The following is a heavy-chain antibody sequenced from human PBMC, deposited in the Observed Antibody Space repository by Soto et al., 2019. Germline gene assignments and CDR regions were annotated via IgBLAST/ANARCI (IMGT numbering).Heavy chain of an antibody. CDR2: ISAYNGNT. V-gene: IGHV1-18*01. CDR3: ARFMRRITIFGVVIIPGLDY. Sequence: QVQLVQSGAEVKKPGASVKVSCKASGYTFTSYGISWVRQAPGQGLEWMGWISAYNGNTNYAQKLQGRVNMTTDTSTSTAYMELRSLRSDDTAVYYCARFMRRITIFGVVIIPGLDYWGQGTLVTVSS. CDR1: GYTFTSYG. D-gene: IGHD3-3*01. J-gene: IGHJ4*02.